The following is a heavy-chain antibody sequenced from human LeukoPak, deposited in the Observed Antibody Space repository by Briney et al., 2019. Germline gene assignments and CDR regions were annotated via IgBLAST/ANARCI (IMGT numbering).Heavy chain of an antibody. CDR3: ARGFSRYGSGSYPRGY. V-gene: IGHV4-34*01. CDR1: GGSISSYY. Sequence: SGTLSLTCTVSGGSISSYYWSWIRQPPGKGLEWIGEINHSGSTNYNPSLKSRVTISVDTSKNQFSLKLSSVTAADTAVYYCARGFSRYGSGSYPRGYWGQGTLVTVSS. CDR2: INHSGST. D-gene: IGHD3-10*01. J-gene: IGHJ4*02.